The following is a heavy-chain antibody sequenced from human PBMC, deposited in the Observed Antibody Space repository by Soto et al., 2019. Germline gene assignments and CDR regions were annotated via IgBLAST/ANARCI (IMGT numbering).Heavy chain of an antibody. D-gene: IGHD3-9*01. CDR3: ARSAYDILTGYYYFDY. Sequence: ASVKVSCKASGYTFTGYYMHWVRQAPGQGLEWMGWINPNSGGTNYAQKFQGWVTMTRDTSISTAYMELSRLRSDDTAVYYCARSAYDILTGYYYFDYWGQGTLVTVSS. V-gene: IGHV1-2*04. CDR1: GYTFTGYY. J-gene: IGHJ4*02. CDR2: INPNSGGT.